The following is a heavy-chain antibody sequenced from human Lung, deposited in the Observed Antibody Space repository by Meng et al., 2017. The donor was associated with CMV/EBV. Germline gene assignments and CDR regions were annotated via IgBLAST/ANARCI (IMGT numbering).Heavy chain of an antibody. V-gene: IGHV3-7*01. CDR3: ARHVRYRFDY. Sequence: GGSLRLSCAASGFTFTNYWMTWVRQAPGKGLEWVANIKQDGNGKLYVDSVRGRFTISRDNAENLVFLQMNSLRPDDTAVYYCARHVRYRFDYWGQGPLVTVSS. CDR2: IKQDGNGK. J-gene: IGHJ4*01. CDR1: GFTFTNYW. D-gene: IGHD4-11*01.